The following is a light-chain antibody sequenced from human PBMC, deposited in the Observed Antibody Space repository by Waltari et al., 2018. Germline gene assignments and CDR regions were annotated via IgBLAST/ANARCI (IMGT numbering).Light chain of an antibody. CDR2: AAS. CDR3: QQSYTTPYT. J-gene: IGKJ2*01. CDR1: RSISSH. Sequence: DIQMTQSPSSLSASVGDRVTITCRASRSISSHLNWYQQKPGKAPDLLMYAASSLESGVPSRFSGSGSGTDFSLTISSLQPEDFATYFCQQSYTTPYTFGQGTKLEI. V-gene: IGKV1-39*01.